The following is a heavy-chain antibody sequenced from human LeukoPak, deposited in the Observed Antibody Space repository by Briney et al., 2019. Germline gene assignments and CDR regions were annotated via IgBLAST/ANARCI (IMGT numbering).Heavy chain of an antibody. CDR2: INTDGSST. D-gene: IGHD3-10*01. CDR1: GFSFSTYW. V-gene: IGHV3-74*01. CDR3: ARSGSGIDY. J-gene: IGHJ4*02. Sequence: GGSLRLSCAASGFSFSTYWMHWVRQAPGKGLVWVSRINTDGSSTTYADSVKGRFTISRDNAKNTLYLQMNSLRADDSAVYYCARSGSGIDYWGQGTLVTVSS.